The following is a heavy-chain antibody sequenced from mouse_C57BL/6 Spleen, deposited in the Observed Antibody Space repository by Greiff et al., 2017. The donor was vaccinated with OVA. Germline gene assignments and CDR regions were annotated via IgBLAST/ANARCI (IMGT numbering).Heavy chain of an antibody. V-gene: IGHV1-66*01. CDR2: IYPGSGNT. Sequence: QVQLQQSGPELVKPGASVKISCKASGYSFTSYYIHWVKQRPGQGLEWIGWIYPGSGNTKYNEKFKGKATLTADTSSSTAYMQLSSLTSEDSAVYYCARSGGSSYDYAMDYWGQGTSVTVSS. CDR3: ARSGGSSYDYAMDY. CDR1: GYSFTSYY. J-gene: IGHJ4*01. D-gene: IGHD1-1*01.